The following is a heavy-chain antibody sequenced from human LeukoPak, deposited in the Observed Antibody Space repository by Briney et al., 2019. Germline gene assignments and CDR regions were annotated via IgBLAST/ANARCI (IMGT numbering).Heavy chain of an antibody. V-gene: IGHV3-15*07. D-gene: IGHD3-22*01. CDR2: IKSKTDGGTT. J-gene: IGHJ5*02. CDR3: TTDPYDSSGTGP. CDR1: GFTFSKAW. Sequence: GGSLRLSCAAPGFTFSKAWMNWVRQAPGKGLEWVGRIKSKTDGGTTDYAAPVKGRFSISRDDSKNMLYLQMNSLKTEDTAVYYCTTDPYDSSGTGPWGQETLVTVSS.